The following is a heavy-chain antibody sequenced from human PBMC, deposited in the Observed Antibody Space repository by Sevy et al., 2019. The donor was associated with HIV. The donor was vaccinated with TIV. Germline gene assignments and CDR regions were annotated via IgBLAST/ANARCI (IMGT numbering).Heavy chain of an antibody. D-gene: IGHD2-15*01. Sequence: GGSLRLSCAASGFTFSSYAMHWVRQAPGKGLEWVAVISYDGSNKYYADSVKGRFTISRDNSKNTLYLQMNSLRAEDTAVYYCARDEDVVTSTDDAFDIWGQWTMVTVSS. CDR1: GFTFSSYA. V-gene: IGHV3-30-3*01. CDR3: ARDEDVVTSTDDAFDI. CDR2: ISYDGSNK. J-gene: IGHJ3*02.